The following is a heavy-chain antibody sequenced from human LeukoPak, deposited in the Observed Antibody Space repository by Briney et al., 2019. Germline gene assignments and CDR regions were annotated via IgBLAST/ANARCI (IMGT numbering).Heavy chain of an antibody. CDR2: IYYSGST. CDR1: GGSISSSSYY. CDR3: ARVGDGYYYYYMDV. D-gene: IGHD3-16*01. Sequence: SETLSLTCTVSGGSISSSSYYWGWIRQPPGKGLEWIRSIYYSGSTYYNPSLKSRVTISVDTSKNQFSLKLSSVTAADTAVYYCARVGDGYYYYYMDVWGKGTTVTVSS. V-gene: IGHV4-39*07. J-gene: IGHJ6*03.